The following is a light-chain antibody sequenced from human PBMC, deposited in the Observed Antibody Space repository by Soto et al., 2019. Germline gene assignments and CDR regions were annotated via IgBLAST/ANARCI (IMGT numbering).Light chain of an antibody. CDR1: SCNIGNNY. CDR3: TAWDDSLDGRGV. V-gene: IGLV1-47*01. CDR2: KTN. Sequence: QSVLTQPPSASGTPGHRVTFSCCGSSCNIGNNYVFWYHQLPGAPPKLLIYKTNQWASGVPDLFSGSKSGTTASLAIGGLRSEDEADYYCTAWDDSLDGRGVFGTGTKLTVL. J-gene: IGLJ1*01.